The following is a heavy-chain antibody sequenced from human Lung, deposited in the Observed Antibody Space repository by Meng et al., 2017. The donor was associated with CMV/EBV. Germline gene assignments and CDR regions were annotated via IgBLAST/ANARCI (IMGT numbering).Heavy chain of an antibody. J-gene: IGHJ6*04. CDR1: GFIFSSYS. CDR3: ARADYANYGFWSGFPAF. Sequence: GGSLRLXCVASGFIFSSYSLHWVRQAPGKGLEWVAVTLYDGSKKEYANSVKGRFTVSRDNSKNTLYLQMNTQRDDDRAVYYCARADYANYGFWSGFPAFWGKGNXVNGAS. D-gene: IGHD3-3*01. V-gene: IGHV3-30*04. CDR2: TLYDGSKK.